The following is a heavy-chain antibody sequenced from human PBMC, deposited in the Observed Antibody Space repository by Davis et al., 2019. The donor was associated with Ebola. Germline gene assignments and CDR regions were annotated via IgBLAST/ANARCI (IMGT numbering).Heavy chain of an antibody. CDR2: IKQDGSEK. Sequence: PGGSLRLSCAASGFTFSSYWMSWVRQAPGKGLEWVANIKQDGSEKYYVDSVKGRFTISRDNAKNSLYLQMNSLRSEDTAVYYCARDRRHSSGWYELVYWGQGTLVTVSS. J-gene: IGHJ4*02. CDR3: ARDRRHSSGWYELVY. CDR1: GFTFSSYW. V-gene: IGHV3-7*01. D-gene: IGHD6-19*01.